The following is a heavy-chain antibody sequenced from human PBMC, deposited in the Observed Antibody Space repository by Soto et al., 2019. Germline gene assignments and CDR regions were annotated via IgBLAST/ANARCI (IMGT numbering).Heavy chain of an antibody. Sequence: QVQLVQSGAEMKEPGSSVKVSCKTSGGTFSSSAISWLRQAPGQGLEWMGGIIPLFRTPDYAQKFQGRVTIAADESTSTVYMELRSLRSEDTAVYYCARDNDRLQLGGNYYYMLDVWGQGTTITVSS. CDR1: GGTFSSSA. V-gene: IGHV1-69*12. D-gene: IGHD4-4*01. J-gene: IGHJ6*02. CDR2: IIPLFRTP. CDR3: ARDNDRLQLGGNYYYMLDV.